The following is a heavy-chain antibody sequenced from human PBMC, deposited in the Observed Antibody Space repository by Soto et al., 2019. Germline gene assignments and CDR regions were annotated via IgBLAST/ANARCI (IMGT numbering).Heavy chain of an antibody. CDR1: GSVLSGCT. CDR3: AGENSRISPRLFQH. J-gene: IGHJ1*01. D-gene: IGHD6-6*01. CDR2: NPTAGTNQ. V-gene: IGHV3-30-3*01. Sequence: SCVPAGSVLSGCTMNCAHQPPGKGLEWVAPNPTAGTNQYCADSAKGRFTISRDNSKNTLYLQMNSLRTEDTGLYYCAGENSRISPRLFQHCGHRTLVTVPS.